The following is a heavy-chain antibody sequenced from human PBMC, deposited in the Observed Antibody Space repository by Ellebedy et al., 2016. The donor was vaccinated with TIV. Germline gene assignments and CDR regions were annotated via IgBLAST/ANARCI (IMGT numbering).Heavy chain of an antibody. CDR1: GFTFGGFG. D-gene: IGHD4-17*01. CDR2: ISFDGNKK. J-gene: IGHJ3*02. Sequence: GESLKISXAGSGFTFGGFGIHWVRQAPGKGLEWVAFISFDGNKKYYSDFVKGRFTISRDNSKNTLHLHMNNLRTEDTAVYYCAREDGDYPVDAFDIWGQGTMVTVSS. V-gene: IGHV3-30*03. CDR3: AREDGDYPVDAFDI.